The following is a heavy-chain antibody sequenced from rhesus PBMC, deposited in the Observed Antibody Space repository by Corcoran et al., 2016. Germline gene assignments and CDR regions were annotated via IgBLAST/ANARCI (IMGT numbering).Heavy chain of an antibody. V-gene: IGHV3S4*01. J-gene: IGHJ4*01. CDR1: GFTFSSYD. D-gene: IGHD1-44*01. CDR3: TRELDSGYWYY. CDR2: ISDTGKTI. Sequence: EVQLVESGGGLVQPGGSLRLSCAASGFTFSSYDMSWVRQALGNGLEWVSSISDTGKTIYYADSVKGRFTISRDNAKNSLSLQMISLKTEDTAVYYCTRELDSGYWYYWGQGVLVTVSS.